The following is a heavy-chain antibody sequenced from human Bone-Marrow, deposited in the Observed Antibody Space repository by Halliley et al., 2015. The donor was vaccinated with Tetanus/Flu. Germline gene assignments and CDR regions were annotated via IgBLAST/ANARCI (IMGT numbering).Heavy chain of an antibody. CDR2: IYPGDSDT. CDR3: ARQASYDASAYDY. J-gene: IGHJ4*02. D-gene: IGHD3-22*01. Sequence: WMGSIYPGDSDTRYSPSFQGQVTISADKSINVAYLQWSSLKASDTAMYYCARQASYDASAYDYWGQGILVTVSS. V-gene: IGHV5-51*01.